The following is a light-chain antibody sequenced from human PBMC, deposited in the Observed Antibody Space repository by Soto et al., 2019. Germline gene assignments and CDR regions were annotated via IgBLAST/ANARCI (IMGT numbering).Light chain of an antibody. Sequence: QSVLTQPPSVSAAPGQKVTISCSGGSSNIGNDYVAWYLQLPGAAPKLLIYENDKRPSGSADRFSGSTSGTSATLGITVLHTGDEAYYYCSTWDSTLTAGLFGRGTKLTVL. V-gene: IGLV1-51*01. CDR3: STWDSTLTAGL. CDR2: END. J-gene: IGLJ3*02. CDR1: SSNIGNDY.